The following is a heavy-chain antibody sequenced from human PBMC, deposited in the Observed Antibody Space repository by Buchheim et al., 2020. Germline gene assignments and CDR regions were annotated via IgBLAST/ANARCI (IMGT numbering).Heavy chain of an antibody. CDR1: GFPFGTYA. CDR2: LSGDGLDS. CDR3: AKHRVSGSSVEFDF. J-gene: IGHJ4*02. D-gene: IGHD3-10*01. Sequence: EVQLLESGGGLVQPGGSLRLSCAASGFPFGTYAMSWLRQAPGKELEWVSGLSGDGLDSYYADFVKGRFTISRDNSMNTMYLLMSSLRDDDTAVYYCAKHRVSGSSVEFDFWGLGT. V-gene: IGHV3-23*01.